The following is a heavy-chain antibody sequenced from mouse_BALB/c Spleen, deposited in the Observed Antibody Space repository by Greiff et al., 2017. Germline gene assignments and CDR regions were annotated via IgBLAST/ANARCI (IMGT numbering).Heavy chain of an antibody. CDR2: IYPGDGST. D-gene: IGHD2-1*01. Sequence: QVQLQQSGPELVKPGASVKMSCKASGYTFTSYYIHWVKQRPGQGLEWIGWIYPGDGSTKYNEKFKCKTTLTADKSSSTAYMLLSSLTSEDSAIYFCAGGRGNYVWYFDVWGAGTTVTVSS. CDR1: GYTFTSYY. J-gene: IGHJ1*01. V-gene: IGHV1S56*01. CDR3: AGGRGNYVWYFDV.